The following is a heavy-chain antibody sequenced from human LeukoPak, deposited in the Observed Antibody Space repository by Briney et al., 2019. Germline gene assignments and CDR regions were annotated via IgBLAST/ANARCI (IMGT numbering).Heavy chain of an antibody. Sequence: SLRLSCAASGFTFDDYAMHWVRQAPGKGLEWVSGISWNSGSIDYADSVKGRFTISRDNAKNSLYLQMNSLRPEDTALYYCAKADYYDTSGYPLSAFDIWGQGTMVTVSS. V-gene: IGHV3-9*01. CDR1: GFTFDDYA. D-gene: IGHD3-22*01. CDR3: AKADYYDTSGYPLSAFDI. J-gene: IGHJ3*02. CDR2: ISWNSGSI.